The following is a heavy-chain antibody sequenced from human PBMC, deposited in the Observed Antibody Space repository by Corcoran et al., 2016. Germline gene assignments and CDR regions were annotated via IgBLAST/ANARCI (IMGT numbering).Heavy chain of an antibody. V-gene: IGHV4-34*01. CDR1: GGSFSGYY. CDR3: ASSIAAAGSFGMDV. Sequence: QVQLQQWGAGLLKPSETLSLTCAVYGGSFSGYYWSWIRQPPGKGLEWIGEINHSGSTNYNPSLKSRVTISVDTSKNQFSLKLSSVTAADTAVYYCASSIAAAGSFGMDVWGQGTTVTVSS. CDR2: INHSGST. J-gene: IGHJ6*02. D-gene: IGHD6-13*01.